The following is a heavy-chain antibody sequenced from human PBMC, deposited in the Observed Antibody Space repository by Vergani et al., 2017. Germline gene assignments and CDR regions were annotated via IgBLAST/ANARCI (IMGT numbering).Heavy chain of an antibody. Sequence: EVQLLESGGGLVQPGGSRRLSCAGAGFTFDTYTMAYVRQAPGKGLEWFATISSGGGDIFYADSVKGRFTISRDNSKNTLFLQMNSLKDEDTAVYYCTTAWGVYYLHGEYFQYWGRGTLVSVSS. CDR2: ISSGGGDI. V-gene: IGHV3-23*01. J-gene: IGHJ1*01. CDR1: GFTFDTYT. CDR3: TTAWGVYYLHGEYFQY. D-gene: IGHD3-10*01.